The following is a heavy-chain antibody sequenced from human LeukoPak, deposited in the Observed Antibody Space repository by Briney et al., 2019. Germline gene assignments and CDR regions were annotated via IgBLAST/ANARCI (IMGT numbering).Heavy chain of an antibody. CDR2: ITSSSNYI. CDR1: GFTFSSYN. D-gene: IGHD3-10*01. J-gene: IGHJ4*02. CDR3: ARGCWDYGSGSYCGIDY. V-gene: IGHV3-21*03. Sequence: GGSLRLSCAASGFTFSSYNMNWVRQAPGKGLEWASSITSSSNYIYYADSVKGRFTISRDNAKNSLYLQMNSLRAEDTTVYYCARGCWDYGSGSYCGIDYWGQGTLVTVSS.